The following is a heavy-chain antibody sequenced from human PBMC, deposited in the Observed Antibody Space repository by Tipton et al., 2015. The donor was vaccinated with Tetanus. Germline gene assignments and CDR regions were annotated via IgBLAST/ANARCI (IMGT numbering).Heavy chain of an antibody. CDR3: ARRGVVSYSGRCCRGGYFDY. V-gene: IGHV4-34*09. D-gene: IGHD6-13*01. CDR1: GGSFSGYY. CDR2: IYYSGST. J-gene: IGHJ4*02. Sequence: TLSLTCAVYGGSFSGYYWSWIRQPPGKGLEWIGYIYYSGSTYYNPSLKSRVTISVDTSKNQFSLKLSSVTAADTAVYYCARRGVVSYSGRCCRGGYFDYWGQGTLVTVSS.